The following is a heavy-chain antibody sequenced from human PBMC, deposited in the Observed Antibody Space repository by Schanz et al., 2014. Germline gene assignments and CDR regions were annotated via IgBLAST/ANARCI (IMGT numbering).Heavy chain of an antibody. V-gene: IGHV3-66*01. Sequence: VFLAESGGGVVQPGRSLRLSCAVSGFTVSSNYMSWVRQAPGKGLEWVSTVYMSAASTRYADSVKGRFTISRDNSMNTLHLQMDGLRVEDTAVYYCARDAVALVPEYFMDVWGKGTPVTVSS. CDR2: VYMSAAST. CDR1: GFTVSSNY. J-gene: IGHJ6*03. D-gene: IGHD2-15*01. CDR3: ARDAVALVPEYFMDV.